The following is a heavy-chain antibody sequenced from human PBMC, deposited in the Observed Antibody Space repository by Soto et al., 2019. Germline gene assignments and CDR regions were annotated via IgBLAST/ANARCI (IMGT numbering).Heavy chain of an antibody. J-gene: IGHJ4*02. CDR3: ARDNGYSYGYTLDH. CDR1: GGSISSYY. D-gene: IGHD5-18*01. CDR2: IYYSGST. Sequence: SETLSLTCTVAGGSISSYYWSWIRQPPWKGLEWIWYIYYSGSTNYNPSLKSRVTISVDTSKNQFSLKLSSVTAADTAVYYCARDNGYSYGYTLDHWGQGTLVTVS. V-gene: IGHV4-59*01.